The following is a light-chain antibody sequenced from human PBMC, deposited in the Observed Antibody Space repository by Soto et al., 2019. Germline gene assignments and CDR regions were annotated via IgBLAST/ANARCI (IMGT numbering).Light chain of an antibody. V-gene: IGKV3-11*01. Sequence: ILLTQSPATLSLTPGERATLSCRASQSVGSSLAWFQQKPGQAPRLLIYDASNRATGIPARFSGSGSGTDFTLTISSLEPEDSAVYYCQQRNVWPPVTFGQGTRLEIK. J-gene: IGKJ5*01. CDR3: QQRNVWPPVT. CDR1: QSVGSS. CDR2: DAS.